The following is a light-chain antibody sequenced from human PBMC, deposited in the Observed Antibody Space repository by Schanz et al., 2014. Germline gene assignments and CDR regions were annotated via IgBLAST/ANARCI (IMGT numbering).Light chain of an antibody. CDR1: SSDVGGYNY. V-gene: IGLV2-14*03. CDR3: SSYTSTSTLEV. CDR2: DVS. J-gene: IGLJ3*02. Sequence: QSALTQPASVSGSPGQSITISCTGTSSDVGGYNYVSWYQQYPGKAPKLMIYDVSNRPSGVPDRFSGSKSGNTASLTISGLQAEDEADYYCSSYTSTSTLEVFGGGTKLTVL.